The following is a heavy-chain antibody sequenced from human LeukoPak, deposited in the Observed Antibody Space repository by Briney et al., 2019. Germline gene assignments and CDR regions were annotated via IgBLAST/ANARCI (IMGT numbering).Heavy chain of an antibody. J-gene: IGHJ6*03. CDR2: ISVSGGST. Sequence: QAGGSLRLSCAASGFTFSSYAMSWVRQAPGKGLEWVSAISVSGGSTYYADSVKGRFTISRDNSKNTLYLQMNSLRAEDTAVYYCAKDIGKRDFYYHMDVWGKGTTVTVSS. CDR3: AKDIGKRDFYYHMDV. CDR1: GFTFSSYA. D-gene: IGHD1-26*01. V-gene: IGHV3-23*01.